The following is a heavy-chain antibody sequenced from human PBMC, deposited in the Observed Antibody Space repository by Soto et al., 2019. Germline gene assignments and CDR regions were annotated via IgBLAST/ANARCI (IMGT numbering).Heavy chain of an antibody. Sequence: GASVKVSCKASGCTFTSYYMHWVRQAPGQGLEWMGIINPSGGSTSYAQKFQGRVTMTRDTSTSTVYMELSSLRSEDTAVYYCAREYITMVRGVIMNYYGMDVWGQGTTVTVSS. CDR3: AREYITMVRGVIMNYYGMDV. D-gene: IGHD3-10*01. J-gene: IGHJ6*02. V-gene: IGHV1-46*01. CDR1: GCTFTSYY. CDR2: INPSGGST.